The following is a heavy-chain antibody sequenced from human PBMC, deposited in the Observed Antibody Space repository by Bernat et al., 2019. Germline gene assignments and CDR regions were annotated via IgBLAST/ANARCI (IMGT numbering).Heavy chain of an antibody. CDR3: ARDLPRPDGYYYYGMDV. V-gene: IGHV3-66*02. CDR2: IYSGGST. D-gene: IGHD5-24*01. J-gene: IGHJ6*02. CDR1: GFTVSSNY. Sequence: EVQLVESGGGLVQPGGSLRLSCAASGFTVSSNYMSWVRQAPGKGLELVSVIYSGGSTYYADSVKGRFTISRDESKNTLYLQMNSMRAEDTAVYYCARDLPRPDGYYYYGMDVWGRGTTVTVSS.